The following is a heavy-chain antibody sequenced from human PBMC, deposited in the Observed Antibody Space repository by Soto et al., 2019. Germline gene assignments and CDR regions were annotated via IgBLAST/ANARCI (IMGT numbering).Heavy chain of an antibody. V-gene: IGHV4-39*01. D-gene: IGHD2-15*01. CDR2: IYYSGST. Sequence: QLQLQESGPGLVKPSETLSLTCTVSGGSISSSSYYWGWIRQPPGKGLEWIGSIYYSGSTYYNPSLKSRVTISVDTSKNQFSLKLSSVTAADTAVYYCARHLFLPPKLNNWFDPWGQGTLVTVSS. J-gene: IGHJ5*02. CDR3: ARHLFLPPKLNNWFDP. CDR1: GGSISSSSYY.